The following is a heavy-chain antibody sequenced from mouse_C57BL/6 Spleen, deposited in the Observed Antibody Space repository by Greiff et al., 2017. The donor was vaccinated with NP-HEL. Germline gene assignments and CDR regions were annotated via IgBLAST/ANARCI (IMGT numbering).Heavy chain of an antibody. V-gene: IGHV1-69*01. CDR1: GYTFTSYW. D-gene: IGHD2-5*01. CDR3: ARSSYSKDAMDY. CDR2: LDPSDSYT. Sequence: QVQLQQPGAELVMPGASVKLSCKASGYTFTSYWMHWVKQRPGQGLEWIGELDPSDSYTNYNQKFKGKSTLTVDKSSSTAYMQLSSLTSGGSAVYYCARSSYSKDAMDYWGQGTSVTVSS. J-gene: IGHJ4*01.